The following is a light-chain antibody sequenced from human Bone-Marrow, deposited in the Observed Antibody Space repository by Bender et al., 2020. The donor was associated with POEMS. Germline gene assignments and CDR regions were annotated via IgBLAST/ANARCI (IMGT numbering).Light chain of an antibody. CDR2: GYN. Sequence: QSVLTQPPSVSGAPGQRVTISCTGSSSNTGSGYDINWYQHLPGTAPKLLIYGYNNRPSGVPDRFSGSKSGTSASLAITGLQAEDEGDYYCYSFAGTYTWIFGEGTKLSVL. J-gene: IGLJ3*02. CDR3: YSFAGTYTWI. V-gene: IGLV1-40*01. CDR1: SSNTGSGYD.